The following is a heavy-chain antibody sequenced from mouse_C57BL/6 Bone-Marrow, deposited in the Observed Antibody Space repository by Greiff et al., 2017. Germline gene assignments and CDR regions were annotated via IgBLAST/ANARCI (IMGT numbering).Heavy chain of an antibody. D-gene: IGHD2-9*01. Sequence: EVMLVESGGDLVKPGGSLKLSCAASGFTFSSYGLSWVRQTPDKRLAWVATISSGGSYTYYPDSVKGRFTISRDNAKNTLYLQMSSLKSEDTAMYYCARRAYYGYDDYWGQGTTLTVSS. CDR1: GFTFSSYG. CDR3: ARRAYYGYDDY. CDR2: ISSGGSYT. J-gene: IGHJ2*01. V-gene: IGHV5-6*02.